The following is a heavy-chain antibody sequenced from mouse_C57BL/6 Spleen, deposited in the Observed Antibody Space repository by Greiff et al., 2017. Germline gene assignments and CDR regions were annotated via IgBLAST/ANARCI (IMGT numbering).Heavy chain of an antibody. CDR3: ARCNYDYDEYYGDY. CDR1: GYTFTSYT. D-gene: IGHD2-4*01. V-gene: IGHV1-4*01. CDR2: INPSSGYT. J-gene: IGHJ2*01. Sequence: VQLQQSGAELARPGASVKMSCKASGYTFTSYTMHWVKQRPGQGLEWIGYINPSSGYTKYNQKFKDKATLTADKSSSTAYMQRSSLTSEDSAVYYCARCNYDYDEYYGDYWGQGTTLTGSS.